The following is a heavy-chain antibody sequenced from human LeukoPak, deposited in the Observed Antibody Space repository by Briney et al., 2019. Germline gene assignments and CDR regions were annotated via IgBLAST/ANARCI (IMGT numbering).Heavy chain of an antibody. CDR3: ARDLAPANNSVLKPLDP. D-gene: IGHD4/OR15-4a*01. J-gene: IGHJ5*02. CDR2: ISYDGSNK. Sequence: PGGSLSRSCSASGFIFSSYVMHWVRQAPGKGLEWVAVISYDGSNKYYADSVMGRFTISRDNSKNRLYLQMNSLRPEDTAVYYCARDLAPANNSVLKPLDPWGQGTLVTVSS. CDR1: GFIFSSYV. V-gene: IGHV3-30-3*01.